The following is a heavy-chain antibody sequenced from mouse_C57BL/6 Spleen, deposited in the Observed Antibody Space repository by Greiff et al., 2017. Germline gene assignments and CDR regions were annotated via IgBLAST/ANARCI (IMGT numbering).Heavy chain of an antibody. CDR2: ISSGSSTI. Sequence: EVQLVESGGGLVKPGGSLKLSCAASGFTFSDYGMHWVRQAPEKGLEWVAYISSGSSTIYYADTVKGRFTISRDNAKNTLFLQMTSLRSEDTAMYYCAREGLNWGHFDYWGQGTTLTVSS. D-gene: IGHD4-1*01. J-gene: IGHJ2*01. CDR1: GFTFSDYG. V-gene: IGHV5-17*01. CDR3: AREGLNWGHFDY.